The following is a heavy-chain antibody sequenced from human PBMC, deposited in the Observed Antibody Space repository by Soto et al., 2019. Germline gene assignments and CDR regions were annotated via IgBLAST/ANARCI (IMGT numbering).Heavy chain of an antibody. Sequence: GGSLRLSCAASGFTFSSYSMNWVRQAPGKGLEWVSSISSSSSYIYYADSVKGRFTISRDNAKNSLYLQMNSLRAEDTAVYYCARACSRKRCYNDDYGMDVWGQGNTVTVS. V-gene: IGHV3-21*01. J-gene: IGHJ6*02. CDR2: ISSSSSYI. D-gene: IGHD2-2*02. CDR3: ARACSRKRCYNDDYGMDV. CDR1: GFTFSSYS.